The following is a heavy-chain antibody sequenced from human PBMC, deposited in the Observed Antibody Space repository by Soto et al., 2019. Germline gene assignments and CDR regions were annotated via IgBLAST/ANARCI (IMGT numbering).Heavy chain of an antibody. CDR2: IIPILGIA. Sequence: QVQLVQSEAEVKKPGSSVKVSCKASGGTFSSYTISWVRQAPGQGLEWMGRIIPILGIANYAQKFQGRVTITADKSTSTAYMELSSLRSEDTAVYYCARGIVGATGIDYWGQGTLVTVSS. D-gene: IGHD1-26*01. CDR3: ARGIVGATGIDY. CDR1: GGTFSSYT. J-gene: IGHJ4*02. V-gene: IGHV1-69*02.